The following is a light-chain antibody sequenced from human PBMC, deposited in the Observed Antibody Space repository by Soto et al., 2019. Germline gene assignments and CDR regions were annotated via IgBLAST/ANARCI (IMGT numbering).Light chain of an antibody. J-gene: IGLJ3*02. CDR1: TSNLGAGYD. CDR2: GNR. CDR3: QAYDYILTASV. V-gene: IGLV1-40*01. Sequence: QPVLTQPPSVSGAPGQRVTLSCTGNTSNLGAGYDVHWYQQLPGAAPKLVIFGNRNRPSGVPERFSGSKSGTSASLAITGLQAEDEADYYRQAYDYILTASVFGGGTKLTVL.